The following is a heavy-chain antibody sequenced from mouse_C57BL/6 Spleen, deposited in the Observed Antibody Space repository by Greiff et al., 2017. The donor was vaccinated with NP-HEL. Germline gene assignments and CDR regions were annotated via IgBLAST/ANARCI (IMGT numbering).Heavy chain of an antibody. CDR3: ATSYYGSSYVSWFAY. CDR1: GFNIKDYY. J-gene: IGHJ3*01. Sequence: EVQLQQSGAELVKPGASVKLSCTASGFNIKDYYMHWVKQRTEQGLEWIGRIDPEDGETKYAPKFQAKATITADTSSNTAYLQLSSMTSEDTAVYYCATSYYGSSYVSWFAYWGQGTLVTVSA. D-gene: IGHD1-1*01. V-gene: IGHV14-2*01. CDR2: IDPEDGET.